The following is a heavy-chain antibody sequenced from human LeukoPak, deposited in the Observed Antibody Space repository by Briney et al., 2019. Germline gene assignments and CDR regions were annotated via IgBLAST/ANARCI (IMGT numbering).Heavy chain of an antibody. V-gene: IGHV3-7*01. CDR3: VRDGGVSGYDLLDY. D-gene: IGHD5-12*01. CDR1: GFPFHNYW. Sequence: PGGSLRLSRAASGFPFHNYWMTWVRQAPGKGLEWVAQVNQDGSEAHYADSVKARFTISRDNAKSSVSLQLNSLRAEDTAVYYCVRDGGVSGYDLLDYWGQGTLVTVSS. CDR2: VNQDGSEA. J-gene: IGHJ4*02.